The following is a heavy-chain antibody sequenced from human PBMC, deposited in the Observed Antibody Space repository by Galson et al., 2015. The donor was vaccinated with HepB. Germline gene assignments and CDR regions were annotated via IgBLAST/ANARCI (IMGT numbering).Heavy chain of an antibody. Sequence: SLRLSCAASGFTFSSYAMHWVRQAPGKGLEWVAVISYDGSNKYYADSVKGRFTISRDNSKNTLHLQMNSLRAEDTAVYYCARDVRWRIAAAGQTATFDYWGQGTLVTVSS. CDR1: GFTFSSYA. CDR3: ARDVRWRIAAAGQTATFDY. D-gene: IGHD6-13*01. V-gene: IGHV3-30-3*01. CDR2: ISYDGSNK. J-gene: IGHJ4*02.